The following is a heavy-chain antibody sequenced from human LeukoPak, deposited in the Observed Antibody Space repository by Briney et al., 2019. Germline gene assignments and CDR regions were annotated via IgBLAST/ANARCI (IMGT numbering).Heavy chain of an antibody. V-gene: IGHV4-34*01. CDR2: INHSGST. J-gene: IGHJ5*02. CDR3: ARGLFPRWFDP. CDR1: GGSFSGYY. Sequence: PSETLSLTCAVYGGSFSGYYWSWIRQPPGKGLEWIGEINHSGSTNYNPSLKSRVTISVDTSKNQFCLKLSSVTAAGTAVYYCARGLFPRWFDPWGQGTLVTVSS.